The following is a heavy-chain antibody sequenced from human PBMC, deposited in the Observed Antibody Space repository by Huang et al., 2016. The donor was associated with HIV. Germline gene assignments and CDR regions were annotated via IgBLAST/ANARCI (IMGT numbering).Heavy chain of an antibody. Sequence: QVLLVQSGAEVRKPGSSVKVSCTAFGGTFSSYAISWVRQAPGQGIDWMGGIIPIFGTANYTQKFQGRVTITVDESTNTGYMELTRLTSEDTAVYYCARTAYSYGFRQGYNWFDPWGQGTPVTVSS. CDR2: IIPIFGTA. V-gene: IGHV1-69*13. CDR3: ARTAYSYGFRQGYNWFDP. CDR1: GGTFSSYA. D-gene: IGHD5-18*01. J-gene: IGHJ5*02.